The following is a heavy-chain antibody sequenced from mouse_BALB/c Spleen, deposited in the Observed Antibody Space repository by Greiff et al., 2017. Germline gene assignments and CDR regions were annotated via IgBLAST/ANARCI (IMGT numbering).Heavy chain of an antibody. Sequence: QVQLQQSGAELVRPGSSVSISCTASGYAFSSYWMNWVQQRPGQGLEWIGQIYPGDGDTNYHGKFKGKATLTADKSTSTAYMQLSSITSEDSAVYFCARSLLRHHYLDYWGQGTTLTVSS. D-gene: IGHD1-2*01. V-gene: IGHV1-80*01. CDR2: IYPGDGDT. CDR1: GYAFSSYW. J-gene: IGHJ2*01. CDR3: ARSLLRHHYLDY.